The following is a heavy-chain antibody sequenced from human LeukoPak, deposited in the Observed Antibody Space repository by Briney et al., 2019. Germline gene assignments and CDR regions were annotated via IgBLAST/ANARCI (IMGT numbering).Heavy chain of an antibody. Sequence: SVKVSCKASGGTFSSYAISWVRQAPGQGLEWMGGIIPIFGTANYAQKFQGRVTITADESTSTAYMELSRLRSDDTAVYYCARDSPYCSSTSCYASNYFDYWGQGTLVTVSS. CDR1: GGTFSSYA. V-gene: IGHV1-69*13. CDR3: ARDSPYCSSTSCYASNYFDY. CDR2: IIPIFGTA. D-gene: IGHD2-2*01. J-gene: IGHJ4*02.